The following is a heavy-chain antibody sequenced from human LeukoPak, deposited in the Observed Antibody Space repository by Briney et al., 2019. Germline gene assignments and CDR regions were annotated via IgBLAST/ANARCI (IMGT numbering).Heavy chain of an antibody. J-gene: IGHJ4*02. V-gene: IGHV3-23*01. D-gene: IGHD6-19*01. Sequence: PGGSLRLSCAASGFTFSSYAMTWVRQAPGKGLEWVSSITGSGDNTYYADSVKGRFTISRDNSKNTLYLQMNSLRAEDTAVYYCARDSSGWSFDFWGQGTLVTVSS. CDR1: GFTFSSYA. CDR3: ARDSSGWSFDF. CDR2: ITGSGDNT.